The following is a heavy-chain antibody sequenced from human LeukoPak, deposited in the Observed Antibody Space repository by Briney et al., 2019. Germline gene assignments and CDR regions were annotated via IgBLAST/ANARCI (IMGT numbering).Heavy chain of an antibody. Sequence: PGGSLRLSCAASGFTFSAYEMNWVRQAPGKGLGWVSYISSSDSTIYYADSVKGRFTISRDNAKNSLYLQMNSLRAEDTAVYYCAREMDYYDSRPIDYWGQGTLVTVSS. CDR2: ISSSDSTI. D-gene: IGHD3-22*01. CDR1: GFTFSAYE. CDR3: AREMDYYDSRPIDY. J-gene: IGHJ4*02. V-gene: IGHV3-48*03.